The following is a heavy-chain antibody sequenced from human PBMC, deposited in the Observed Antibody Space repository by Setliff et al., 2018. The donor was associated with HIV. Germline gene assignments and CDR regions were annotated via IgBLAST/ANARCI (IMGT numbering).Heavy chain of an antibody. Sequence: SETLSLTCAVYGEPFSGFYWNWIRQPPGKGLEWIGYIYYSGTTKYNPSLKSRVTISVDTSKNQFSLKLSSVTAADTAVYYCASEAWTSYRSSSGYYYYYMDVWGKGTTVTVSS. CDR3: ASEAWTSYRSSSGYYYYYMDV. CDR2: IYYSGTT. V-gene: IGHV4-59*01. D-gene: IGHD6-6*01. CDR1: GEPFSGFY. J-gene: IGHJ6*03.